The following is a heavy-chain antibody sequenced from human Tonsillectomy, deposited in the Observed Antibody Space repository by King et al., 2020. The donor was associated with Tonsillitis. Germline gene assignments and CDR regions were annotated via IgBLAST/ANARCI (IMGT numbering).Heavy chain of an antibody. V-gene: IGHV3-48*03. Sequence: VQLVESGGGLVQPGVSLKLSCAASGFTFSNYEMNWVRQAPGKGLEWVSYMTSSGSKIYYADSVKGRFTISRDNAKNTLSLQMDSLRVEDTAIYYCARENSRSGFHYYGMDVWGQGTTVTVSS. CDR1: GFTFSNYE. CDR3: ARENSRSGFHYYGMDV. J-gene: IGHJ6*02. CDR2: MTSSGSKI. D-gene: IGHD2/OR15-2a*01.